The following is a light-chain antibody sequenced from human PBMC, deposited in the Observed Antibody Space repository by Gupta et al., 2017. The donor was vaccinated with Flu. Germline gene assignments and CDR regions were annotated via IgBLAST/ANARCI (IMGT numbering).Light chain of an antibody. CDR3: QQYGSSPPRYT. V-gene: IGKV3-20*01. CDR2: GTS. CDR1: QSVSSSY. Sequence: LSLSPGERATLSCRASQSVSSSYLAWYQQKPGQAPRLLIYGTSSRATGIPDRFSGSGSGTDFTLTIRRLEPEDFAVYYCQQYGSSPPRYTFGQGTKLEIK. J-gene: IGKJ2*01.